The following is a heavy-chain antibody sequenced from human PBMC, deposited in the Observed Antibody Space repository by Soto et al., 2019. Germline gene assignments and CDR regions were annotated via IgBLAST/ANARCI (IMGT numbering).Heavy chain of an antibody. Sequence: GGSLRLSCAASGFTFSEYYMSWIRQAPGKGLEWVSYISSSSSYTNYAASVKGRFTISRDNAKNSLYLQMNSLRAEDTAVYYCARDGSIFGVVLYYYGMDVWGQGTTVTVSS. V-gene: IGHV3-11*06. CDR3: ARDGSIFGVVLYYYGMDV. J-gene: IGHJ6*02. CDR1: GFTFSEYY. CDR2: ISSSSSYT. D-gene: IGHD3-3*02.